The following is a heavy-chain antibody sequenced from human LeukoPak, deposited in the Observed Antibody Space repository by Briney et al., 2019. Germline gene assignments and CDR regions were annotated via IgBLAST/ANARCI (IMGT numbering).Heavy chain of an antibody. D-gene: IGHD4-23*01. Sequence: SETLSLTCTVSGGSISSGDYYWSWIRQPPGKGLEWIGYIYYSGSTYYNPSLKSRVTISVDTSKNQFSLKLSSVTAADTAVYYCARSPDYGGLEAFDIWGQGTMVTVSS. CDR3: ARSPDYGGLEAFDI. J-gene: IGHJ3*02. CDR2: IYYSGST. CDR1: GGSISSGDYY. V-gene: IGHV4-30-4*01.